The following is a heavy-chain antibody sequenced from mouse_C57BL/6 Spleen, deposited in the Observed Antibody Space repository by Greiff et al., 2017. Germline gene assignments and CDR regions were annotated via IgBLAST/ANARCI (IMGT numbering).Heavy chain of an antibody. CDR1: GYSITSGYY. CDR2: ISYDGST. V-gene: IGHV3-6*01. Sequence: EVQLQQSGPGLVKPSQSLSLTCSVTGYSITSGYYWNWIRQFPGNKLEWMGYISYDGSTNYNQYLKNRISITRDTSKNQFCLKFNSVTTEDTATYYCARFYYDYDGFDYWGQGTTLTVSS. J-gene: IGHJ2*01. D-gene: IGHD2-4*01. CDR3: ARFYYDYDGFDY.